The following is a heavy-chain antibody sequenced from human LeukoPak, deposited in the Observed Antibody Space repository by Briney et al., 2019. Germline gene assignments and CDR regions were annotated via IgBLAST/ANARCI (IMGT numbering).Heavy chain of an antibody. V-gene: IGHV1-2*02. J-gene: IGHJ3*02. CDR1: GYTLTGYY. D-gene: IGHD1-26*01. CDR3: ARARWELRHDAFDI. CDR2: INPNSGGT. Sequence: ASVKVSCKASGYTLTGYYMHWVRQAPGQGLEWMGWINPNSGGTNYAQKFQGRVTMTRDTSISTAYMELSRLRSDDTAVYYCARARWELRHDAFDIWGQGTMVTVSS.